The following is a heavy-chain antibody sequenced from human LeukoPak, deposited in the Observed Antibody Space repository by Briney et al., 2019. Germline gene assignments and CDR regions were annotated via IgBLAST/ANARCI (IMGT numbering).Heavy chain of an antibody. J-gene: IGHJ5*02. CDR2: IYPGDSDT. CDR3: ARQSNNYYYDSSGYSSYWFDP. V-gene: IGHV5-51*01. Sequence: GESLKISCKGSGYSFTSYWIGWVRQMPGKGLEWMGIIYPGDSDTRYSPSFQGQVTISADKSISTACLQWSSLKASDTAMYYCARQSNNYYYDSSGYSSYWFDPWGQGTLVTVSS. CDR1: GYSFTSYW. D-gene: IGHD3-22*01.